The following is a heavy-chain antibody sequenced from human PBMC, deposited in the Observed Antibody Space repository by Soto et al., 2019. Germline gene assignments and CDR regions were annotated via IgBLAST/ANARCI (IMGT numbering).Heavy chain of an antibody. D-gene: IGHD6-19*01. CDR1: GYTFTSYA. Sequence: AASVKVSCKASGYTFTSYAIHWVRQAPGQRLEWVGWINAGNGNTKYSQKFQGRVTITRDTSASTAYMELRSLTSEDTAVYFCARDGAVSGNSNFDYWGQGTLVTVSS. CDR2: INAGNGNT. J-gene: IGHJ4*02. V-gene: IGHV1-3*01. CDR3: ARDGAVSGNSNFDY.